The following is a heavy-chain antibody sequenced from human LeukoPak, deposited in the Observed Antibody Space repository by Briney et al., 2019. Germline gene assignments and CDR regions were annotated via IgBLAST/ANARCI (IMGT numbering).Heavy chain of an antibody. Sequence: GRSLRLSCAASGFTFSSYGMHWVRQAPGKGLEWVAVISYDGSNKYYADSVKGRFTISRDNSKNTLYLQMNSLRAEDTAVYYCAKDQGSIAARWLTYAMDVWGQGTTVTVSS. J-gene: IGHJ6*02. D-gene: IGHD6-6*01. V-gene: IGHV3-30*18. CDR3: AKDQGSIAARWLTYAMDV. CDR1: GFTFSSYG. CDR2: ISYDGSNK.